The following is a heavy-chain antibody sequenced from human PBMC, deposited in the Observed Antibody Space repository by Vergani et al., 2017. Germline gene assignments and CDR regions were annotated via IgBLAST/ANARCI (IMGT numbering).Heavy chain of an antibody. Sequence: EVQLVESGGGLIQPGGSLRLSCAASGFTVSSNYMSWVRQAPGKGLEWVSVIYSGGSTYYADSVKGRFTISRDNSKNTLYLQMNSLRAEDTAVYYCARGTYYDSSGYPVDYWGQGTLVTASS. J-gene: IGHJ4*02. CDR1: GFTVSSNY. V-gene: IGHV3-53*01. D-gene: IGHD3-22*01. CDR3: ARGTYYDSSGYPVDY. CDR2: IYSGGST.